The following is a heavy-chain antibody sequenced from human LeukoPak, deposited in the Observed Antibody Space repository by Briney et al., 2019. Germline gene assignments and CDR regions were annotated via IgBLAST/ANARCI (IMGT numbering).Heavy chain of an antibody. D-gene: IGHD3-22*01. CDR1: GFIFSGAA. Sequence: GGSLRLSCEASGFIFSGAAMHWVRQASGKGLEWLGRIRNKPNTYATTYATSVKGRFVISRDDSRNMAYLQMNSLKTEDTAVYYCARQYYDINDFYTAGDYYYYMDVWGKGTTVTVSS. V-gene: IGHV3-73*01. J-gene: IGHJ6*03. CDR3: ARQYYDINDFYTAGDYYYYMDV. CDR2: IRNKPNTYAT.